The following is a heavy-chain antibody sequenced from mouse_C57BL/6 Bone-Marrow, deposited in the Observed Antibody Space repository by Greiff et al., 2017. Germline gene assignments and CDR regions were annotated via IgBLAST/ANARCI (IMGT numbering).Heavy chain of an antibody. V-gene: IGHV5-6*01. Sequence: EVMLVESGGDLVKPGGSLKLSCAASGFTFSSYGMSWVRQTPDKRLEWVATISSGGSYTYYPDSVKGRFTISRDNAKNTLYLQMSSLKSEDTAMYYCARPHYYGSIWYFDVWGTGTTVTVSS. CDR1: GFTFSSYG. CDR2: ISSGGSYT. D-gene: IGHD1-1*01. J-gene: IGHJ1*03. CDR3: ARPHYYGSIWYFDV.